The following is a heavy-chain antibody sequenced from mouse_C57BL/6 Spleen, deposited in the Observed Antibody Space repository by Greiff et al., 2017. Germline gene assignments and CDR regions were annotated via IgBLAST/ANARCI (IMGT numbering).Heavy chain of an antibody. CDR2: IDPEDGDT. CDR1: GFNIKDYY. CDR3: TTFTTVVASYYFDY. J-gene: IGHJ2*01. V-gene: IGHV14-1*01. Sequence: VQLKQSGAELVRPGASVKLSCTASGFNIKDYYMHWVKQRPEQGLEWIGRIDPEDGDTEYAPKFQGKAAMTADTSSNTAYLQLISLTSEDTAVYYCTTFTTVVASYYFDYWGQGTTLTVSS. D-gene: IGHD1-1*01.